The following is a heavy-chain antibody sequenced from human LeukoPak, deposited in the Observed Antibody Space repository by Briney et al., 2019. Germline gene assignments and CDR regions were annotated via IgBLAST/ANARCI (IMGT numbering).Heavy chain of an antibody. Sequence: ASVKVSCMASGYTFTIYAMNWVRQAPGQGLEWMGWIKTNTGNPTYAQGFTGRFVFSLDTSVSTTYLQISSLTAEATAVYYCARALPNRAAAKTCLYDPWGQGTLVTVSS. CDR2: IKTNTGNP. CDR3: ARALPNRAAAKTCLYDP. V-gene: IGHV7-4-1*02. J-gene: IGHJ5*02. D-gene: IGHD6-13*01. CDR1: GYTFTIYA.